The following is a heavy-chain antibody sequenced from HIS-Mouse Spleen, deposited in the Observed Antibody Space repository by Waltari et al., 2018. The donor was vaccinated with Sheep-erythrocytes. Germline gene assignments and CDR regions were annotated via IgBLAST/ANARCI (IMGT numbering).Heavy chain of an antibody. Sequence: EVQLVESGGGLIQPGGSLRLSCAASGFTVSSNYMSWVGQAPGKGLVLVSFISCGGSTHYAHPVEGRFTISRDNSKNTLDLQMNSLRAEDTAVYYCARGHPDYGDYDAFDIWGQGTMVTVSS. V-gene: IGHV3-53*01. CDR3: ARGHPDYGDYDAFDI. CDR2: ISCGGST. CDR1: GFTVSSNY. D-gene: IGHD4-17*01. J-gene: IGHJ3*02.